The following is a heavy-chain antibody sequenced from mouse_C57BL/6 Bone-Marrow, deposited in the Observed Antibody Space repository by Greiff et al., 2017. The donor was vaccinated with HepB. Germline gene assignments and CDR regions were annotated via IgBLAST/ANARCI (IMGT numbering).Heavy chain of an antibody. Sequence: EVMLVESGGGLVKPGGSLKLSCAASGFTFSDYGMHWVRQAPEKGLEWVAYISSGSSTIYYADTVKGRFTISRDNAKNTLFLQMTSLRSEDTAMYYCARGIHYYGSSPAWFAYWGQGTLVTVSA. D-gene: IGHD1-1*01. CDR1: GFTFSDYG. CDR2: ISSGSSTI. J-gene: IGHJ3*01. V-gene: IGHV5-17*01. CDR3: ARGIHYYGSSPAWFAY.